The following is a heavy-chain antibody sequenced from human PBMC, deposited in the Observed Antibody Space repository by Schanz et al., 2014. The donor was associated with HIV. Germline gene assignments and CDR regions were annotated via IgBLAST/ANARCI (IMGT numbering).Heavy chain of an antibody. CDR3: ARDLHDYGDARTDY. V-gene: IGHV3-21*06. Sequence: VQLVESGGGVVQPGRSLRLSCAASGFTLSGYTMSWVRQAPGKGLEWVSSIGSGGGYKYYADSVNGRFTISRDNAKNSLHLQMSRLGAEDTAVYYCARDLHDYGDARTDYWGQGILVTVSS. D-gene: IGHD4-17*01. CDR2: IGSGGGYK. J-gene: IGHJ4*02. CDR1: GFTLSGYT.